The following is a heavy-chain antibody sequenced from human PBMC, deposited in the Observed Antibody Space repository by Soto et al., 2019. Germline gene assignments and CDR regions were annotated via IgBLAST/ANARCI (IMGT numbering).Heavy chain of an antibody. CDR3: VKRGRNWGAFDF. Sequence: VQLVESGGDLVQPGGSLRLSCVASGFILNNYALSWVRQAPGKGLEWVSNICGTGGDSGGVPWYEGSVKGRFTISRDSSANTLFLHMDNLRAEDSALYYCVKRGRNWGAFDFWGQGTTVVVSS. J-gene: IGHJ3*01. V-gene: IGHV3-23*04. CDR2: ICGTGGDSGGVP. D-gene: IGHD7-27*01. CDR1: GFILNNYA.